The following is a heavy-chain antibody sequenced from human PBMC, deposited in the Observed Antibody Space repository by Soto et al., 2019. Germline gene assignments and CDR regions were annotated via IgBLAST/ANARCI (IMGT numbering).Heavy chain of an antibody. CDR2: TYYRSNWRH. Sequence: PXQTLSLPCAISGYSVASNPAAWNLIRSSPSRGLEWLGRTYYRSNWRHDYAVSVKSRITVNPDTSKNHFSLQLNSVTPDDTAVYYCARGVAGSGFDLWGQGTLVTVSS. D-gene: IGHD6-19*01. J-gene: IGHJ4*02. CDR1: GYSVASNPAA. CDR3: ARGVAGSGFDL. V-gene: IGHV6-1*01.